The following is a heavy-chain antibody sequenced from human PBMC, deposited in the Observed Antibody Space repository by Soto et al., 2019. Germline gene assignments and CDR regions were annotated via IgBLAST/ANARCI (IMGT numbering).Heavy chain of an antibody. CDR1: GYTFTSYD. D-gene: IGHD3-10*01. Sequence: QVQLVQSGAEVKKPGASVKVSCKASGYTFTSYDINWVRQATGQGLEWMGWMNPNSGNTAYAQKFQGRVNMTRNTSRSTAYMELSSRSSGDTAVYYCARDRSGGGGNWFDPWGQGTLVTVSS. J-gene: IGHJ5*02. CDR2: MNPNSGNT. V-gene: IGHV1-8*01. CDR3: ARDRSGGGGNWFDP.